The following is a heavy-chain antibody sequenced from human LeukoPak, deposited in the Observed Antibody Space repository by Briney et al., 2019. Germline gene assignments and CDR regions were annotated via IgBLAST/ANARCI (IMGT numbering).Heavy chain of an antibody. CDR2: ISAYSGDT. D-gene: IGHD1-26*01. J-gene: IGHJ5*02. CDR1: GYTFTSYG. V-gene: IGHV1-18*01. Sequence: GASVKVSCKASGYTFTSYGISWVRQAPAQGREWMGWISAYSGDTNYAQKLQGRVTMTTDTSTSTAYMELRSLRSDDTGVYYCARDNGAQWELLSFDWFDPWGQGTLVTVSS. CDR3: ARDNGAQWELLSFDWFDP.